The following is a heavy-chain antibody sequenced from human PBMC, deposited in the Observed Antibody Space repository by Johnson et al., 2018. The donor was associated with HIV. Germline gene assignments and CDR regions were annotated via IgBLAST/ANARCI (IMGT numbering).Heavy chain of an antibody. CDR1: GFTFTTYG. V-gene: IGHV3-30*02. CDR2: IRYDGSNK. D-gene: IGHD2-8*02. Sequence: QVQLVESGGGVVQPGGSLRLSCAASGFTFTTYGMHWVRQAPGKGLEWVALIRYDGSNKYYADSVKGRFTISRDNSKNTLYLQMNSLRAEDTAVYYCAKDGGIVLVVYAMPDAFDIWGQGTMVTVSS. CDR3: AKDGGIVLVVYAMPDAFDI. J-gene: IGHJ3*02.